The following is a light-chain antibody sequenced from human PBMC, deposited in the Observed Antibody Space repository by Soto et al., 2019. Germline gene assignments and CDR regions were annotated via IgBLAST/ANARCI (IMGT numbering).Light chain of an antibody. CDR2: EVR. V-gene: IGLV2-14*01. CDR3: SGYTARSTLV. CDR1: MRDVGAYNL. J-gene: IGLJ3*02. Sequence: QSVLTQPASVSGSAGQSITISCSGTMRDVGAYNLVSWYQQHPGTAPKLIIYEVRNRPSGISSRFSGSRSGNTASLTISGLQSEDEGDYYCSGYTARSTLVFGGGTK.